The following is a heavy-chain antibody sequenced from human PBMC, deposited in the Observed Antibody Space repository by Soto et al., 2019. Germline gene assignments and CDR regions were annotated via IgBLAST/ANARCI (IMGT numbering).Heavy chain of an antibody. CDR2: IYHSGST. D-gene: IGHD3-10*01. CDR1: GYSISSGYY. J-gene: IGHJ3*02. V-gene: IGHV4-38-2*01. CDR3: ARASVLLWFGELIPDAFDI. Sequence: LSLTCAVSGYSISSGYYWGWIRQPPGKGLERIGSIYHSGSTYYNPSLKSRVTISVDTSKNQFSLKLSSVTAADTAVYYCARASVLLWFGELIPDAFDIWGQGTMVTVSS.